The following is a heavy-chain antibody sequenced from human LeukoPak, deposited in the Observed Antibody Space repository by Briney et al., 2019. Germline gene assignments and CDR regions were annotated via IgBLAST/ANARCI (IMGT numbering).Heavy chain of an antibody. J-gene: IGHJ4*02. Sequence: ASVKVSCKASGGTFSSYAISWVRQAPGQGLEWMGWIIPIFGTANYAQKFQGRVTITTDASKSTAYMELSSLRSEDTAVYYCARDSSGYYYAFDYWGQGTLVTVSS. D-gene: IGHD3-22*01. CDR2: IIPIFGTA. V-gene: IGHV1-69*05. CDR1: GGTFSSYA. CDR3: ARDSSGYYYAFDY.